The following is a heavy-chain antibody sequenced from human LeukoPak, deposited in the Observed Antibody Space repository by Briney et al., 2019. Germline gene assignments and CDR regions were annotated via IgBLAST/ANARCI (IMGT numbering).Heavy chain of an antibody. D-gene: IGHD2-2*01. Sequence: ASVKVSCKASGYTFTSYDINWVRQATGQGLEWMGWMNPNSGNTGYAQKLQGRVTMTTDTSTSTAYMELRSLRSDDTAVYYCARSDCSSTSCYSYWYFDLWGRGTLVTVSS. J-gene: IGHJ2*01. CDR1: GYTFTSYD. CDR3: ARSDCSSTSCYSYWYFDL. CDR2: MNPNSGNT. V-gene: IGHV1-8*02.